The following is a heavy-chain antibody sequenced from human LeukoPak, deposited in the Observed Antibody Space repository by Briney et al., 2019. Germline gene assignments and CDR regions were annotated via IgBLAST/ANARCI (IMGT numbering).Heavy chain of an antibody. CDR1: GFTFDDYA. J-gene: IGHJ4*02. CDR2: ISGSGGST. CDR3: AKGAKDRGYCSSTSCYWVDY. Sequence: GGSLRLSCAASGFTFDDYAMHWVRQAPGKGLEWVSAISGSGGSTYYADSVKGRFTISRDNSKNTLYLQMNSLRAEDTAVYYCAKGAKDRGYCSSTSCYWVDYWGQGTLVTVSS. D-gene: IGHD2-2*01. V-gene: IGHV3-23*01.